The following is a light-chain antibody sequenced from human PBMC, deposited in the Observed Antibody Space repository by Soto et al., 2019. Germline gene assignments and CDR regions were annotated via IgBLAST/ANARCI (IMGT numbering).Light chain of an antibody. V-gene: IGLV2-14*03. J-gene: IGLJ1*01. CDR2: DVS. Sequence: QSVLTQPASVSGSPGQSITISCTGTSSVVGGYNYVSWYQHHPGEAPKVMIYDVSNRPSGISNRFSGSKSGNTASLTISGLQAEDEADYYCNSYTSSSTFVFGTGTKVHRP. CDR3: NSYTSSSTFV. CDR1: SSVVGGYNY.